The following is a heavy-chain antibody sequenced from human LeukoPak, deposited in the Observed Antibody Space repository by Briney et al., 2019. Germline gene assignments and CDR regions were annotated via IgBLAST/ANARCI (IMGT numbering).Heavy chain of an antibody. J-gene: IGHJ5*02. CDR2: INHSGST. D-gene: IGHD2-2*02. CDR3: ARRRGIVVVPAAIRRGDWFDP. CDR1: GGSFSGYY. V-gene: IGHV4-34*01. Sequence: SETLSLTCAVYGGSFSGYYWSWIRQPPGKGLEWIGEINHSGSTNYNPSLKNRVTISVDTSKNQFSLKLSSVTAADTAVYYCARRRGIVVVPAAIRRGDWFDPWGQGTLVTVSS.